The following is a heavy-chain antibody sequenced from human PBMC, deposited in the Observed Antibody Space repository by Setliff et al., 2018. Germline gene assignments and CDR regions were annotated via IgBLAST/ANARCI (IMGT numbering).Heavy chain of an antibody. V-gene: IGHV4-61*02. CDR2: IYAIRST. J-gene: IGHJ5*02. Sequence: LSLTCIVSGGSISSATSYWNWIRQPAGKELEWIGRIYAIRSTNYNPSLKSRVTISLDTSNNQFSLKLSSVTAADTAVYYCARDNTILGATDHWGQGTLVTVPQ. D-gene: IGHD1-26*01. CDR3: ARDNTILGATDH. CDR1: GGSISSATSY.